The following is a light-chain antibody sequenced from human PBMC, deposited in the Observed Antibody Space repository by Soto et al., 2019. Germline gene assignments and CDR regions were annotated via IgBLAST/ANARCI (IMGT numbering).Light chain of an antibody. CDR2: LNSDGSH. Sequence: QLVLTQSPSTSASLGPSFKLTCTLSSGHSSYAIAWHQQQPEKGPRYLMKLNSDGSHSKGDGISDRFSGSSSGAVRYLTISSLQSEDEADYYCQTWGTGIQVFGGGTKLTVL. CDR1: SGHSSYA. V-gene: IGLV4-69*01. CDR3: QTWGTGIQV. J-gene: IGLJ3*02.